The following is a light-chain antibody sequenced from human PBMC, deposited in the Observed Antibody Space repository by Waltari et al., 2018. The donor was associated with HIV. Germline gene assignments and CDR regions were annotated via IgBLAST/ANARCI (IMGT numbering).Light chain of an antibody. CDR3: CSYAGSSTYV. V-gene: IGLV2-23*02. J-gene: IGLJ1*01. Sequence: QSALPQPASVSGSPGPSLTISCTGTRRDVGGYNYFSWYQQHPGKAPKLIIYDVSKRPSGVSNRFSGSKSGNTASLTISGLQAEDEADYCCCSYAGSSTYVFGTGTKVTVL. CDR2: DVS. CDR1: RRDVGGYNY.